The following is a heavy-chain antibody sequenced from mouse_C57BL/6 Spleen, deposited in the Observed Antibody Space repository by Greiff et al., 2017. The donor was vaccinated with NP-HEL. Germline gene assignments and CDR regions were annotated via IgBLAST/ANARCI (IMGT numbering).Heavy chain of an antibody. CDR2: IWTGGGT. D-gene: IGHD1-1*01. CDR1: GFSLTSYA. Sequence: VKLMESGPGLVAPSQSLSITCTVSGFSLTSYAISWVRQPPGKGLEWLGVIWTGGGTNYNSALKSRLSISKDNSKSQVFLKMNSLQTDDTARYYCARKEGFYGSSPHWYFDVWGTGTTVTVSS. J-gene: IGHJ1*03. CDR3: ARKEGFYGSSPHWYFDV. V-gene: IGHV2-9-1*01.